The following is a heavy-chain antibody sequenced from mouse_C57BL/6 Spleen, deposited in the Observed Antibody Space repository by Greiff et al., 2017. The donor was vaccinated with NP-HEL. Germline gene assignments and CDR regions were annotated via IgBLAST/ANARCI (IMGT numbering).Heavy chain of an antibody. J-gene: IGHJ2*01. D-gene: IGHD2-5*01. CDR1: GYSITSGYY. Sequence: EVQRVESGPGLVKPSQSLSLTCSVTGYSITSGYYWNWIRQFPGNKLKWMGYISYDGSNNYNPSLKNRISITRDTSKNQFFLKLNSVTTEDTATYYCARGDYSNYYFDYWGQGTTLTVSS. CDR2: ISYDGSN. V-gene: IGHV3-6*01. CDR3: ARGDYSNYYFDY.